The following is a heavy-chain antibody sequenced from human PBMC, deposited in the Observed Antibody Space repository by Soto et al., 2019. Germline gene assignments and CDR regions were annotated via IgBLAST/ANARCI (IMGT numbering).Heavy chain of an antibody. Sequence: PGGSLRLSCAASGFIFSSYAMNWVRQAPGKGLEWVSGITGSGGSTYYAGSVRGRFTLSRDNSKNTLYLQMNSLRAEDTAVYYCAKASKESCRSPPCNWFDPWGQGTLVTVSS. D-gene: IGHD2-2*01. CDR3: AKASKESCRSPPCNWFDP. CDR1: GFIFSSYA. CDR2: ITGSGGST. J-gene: IGHJ5*02. V-gene: IGHV3-23*01.